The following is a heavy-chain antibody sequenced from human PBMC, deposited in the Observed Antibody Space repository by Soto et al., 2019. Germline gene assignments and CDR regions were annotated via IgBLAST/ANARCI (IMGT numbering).Heavy chain of an antibody. J-gene: IGHJ4*02. CDR2: ISYDGSNK. CDR3: AKFTGIYYDSSGYYRKPEQYFDY. D-gene: IGHD3-22*01. CDR1: GFTFSSYG. Sequence: QVQLVESGGGVVQPGRSLRLSCAASGFTFSSYGMHWVRQAPGKGLEWVAVISYDGSNKYYADSVKGRFTISRDNSKNTLYLQMNSLRAEDTAVYYCAKFTGIYYDSSGYYRKPEQYFDYWGQGTLVTVSS. V-gene: IGHV3-30*18.